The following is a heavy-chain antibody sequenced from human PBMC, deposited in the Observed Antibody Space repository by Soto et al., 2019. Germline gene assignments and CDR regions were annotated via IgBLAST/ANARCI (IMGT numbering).Heavy chain of an antibody. CDR3: ARVVYRSFTQG. J-gene: IGHJ4*02. V-gene: IGHV1-2*02. Sequence: ASVKLACKASGYIYSDCSKHWARQAPGQGLEWMGWIDPRNGGTKYAQKFQDRLTMTTDTSTSTAFLELRRLRLDDTAVFFCARVVYRSFTQGWGKGNRIIVSS. D-gene: IGHD6-19*01. CDR2: IDPRNGGT. CDR1: GYIYSDCS.